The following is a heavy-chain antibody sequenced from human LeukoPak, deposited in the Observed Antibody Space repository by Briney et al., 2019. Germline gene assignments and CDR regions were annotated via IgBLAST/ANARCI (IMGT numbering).Heavy chain of an antibody. D-gene: IGHD1-14*01. J-gene: IGHJ6*02. CDR3: ARQYRPDPFDYYYGMDV. Sequence: SQTLSLTCTVSGGSISSGSYYWSWLRQPAGKGLEWVGRIYTSGSTNYNPSLKSRVTISVDTSKNQFSLKLSSVTAADTAVYYCARQYRPDPFDYYYGMDVWGQGTTVTVSS. CDR2: IYTSGST. V-gene: IGHV4-61*02. CDR1: GGSISSGSYY.